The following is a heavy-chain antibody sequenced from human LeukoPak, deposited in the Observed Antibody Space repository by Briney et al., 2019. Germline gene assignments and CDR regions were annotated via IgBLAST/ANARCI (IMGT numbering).Heavy chain of an antibody. V-gene: IGHV3-30*02. J-gene: IGHJ3*02. CDR1: GFAFSTYD. Sequence: GGSLRLSCAASGFAFSTYDMHWVRQTPGKGLEWVTFIRNDGSTKYYADSVKGRFTISRDNAKNSLYLQMNSLRAEDTAVYYCARAKRNGFDIWGQGTMVTVSS. CDR3: ARAKRNGFDI. CDR2: IRNDGSTK.